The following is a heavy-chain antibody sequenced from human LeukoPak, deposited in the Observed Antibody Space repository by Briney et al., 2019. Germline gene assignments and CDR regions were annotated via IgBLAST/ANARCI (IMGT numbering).Heavy chain of an antibody. CDR3: AREVRRYSSSSESPYYYYYYMDV. J-gene: IGHJ6*03. Sequence: ASVKVSCKASGGTFSSYAISWVRQAPGQGLEWIGGIIPIFGTANYAQKFQGRVTITADESTSTAYMELSSLRSEDTAVYYCAREVRRYSSSSESPYYYYYYMDVWGQGTTVTVSS. D-gene: IGHD6-6*01. CDR2: IIPIFGTA. V-gene: IGHV1-69*13. CDR1: GGTFSSYA.